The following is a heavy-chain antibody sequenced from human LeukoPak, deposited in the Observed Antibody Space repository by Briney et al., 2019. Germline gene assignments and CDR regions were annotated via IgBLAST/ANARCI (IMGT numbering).Heavy chain of an antibody. CDR1: GFTFREYI. V-gene: IGHV3-49*03. J-gene: IGHJ5*02. D-gene: IGHD6-19*01. CDR2: IRRRDYGGTA. Sequence: PGGSLRLSCTTSGFTFREYIMGWFRQAPGKGLGWVGFIRRRDYGGTAEYAASVKGRFTISRDDSTSIVYLQMKNLKIEDTAVYYCTRVHTSGWYRVDWFDPWDQGTLVTVSS. CDR3: TRVHTSGWYRVDWFDP.